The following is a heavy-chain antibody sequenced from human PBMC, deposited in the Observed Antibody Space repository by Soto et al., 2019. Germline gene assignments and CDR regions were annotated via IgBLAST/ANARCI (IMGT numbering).Heavy chain of an antibody. Sequence: QVQLVESGGGVIQPGKSLRLSCSASGFAFSTYAMHWVRQAPGKGLEWVAVIWADGSRQFYADSVKGRFTVSRDNSQNTVFLQMNSLGVDDPALYYCVGGNGYWGLGDYWGQGTLVTVSS. D-gene: IGHD3-3*01. CDR3: VGGNGYWGLGDY. CDR2: IWADGSRQ. CDR1: GFAFSTYA. V-gene: IGHV3-33*08. J-gene: IGHJ4*02.